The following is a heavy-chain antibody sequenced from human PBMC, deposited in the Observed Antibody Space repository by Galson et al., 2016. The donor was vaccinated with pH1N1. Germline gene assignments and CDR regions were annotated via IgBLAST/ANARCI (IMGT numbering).Heavy chain of an antibody. J-gene: IGHJ5*02. CDR2: IIGRGGSR. D-gene: IGHD3-10*01. CDR3: AKEGQWSGGNWFDP. V-gene: IGHV3-23*01. Sequence: SLRPSCAASGFTFGTHAMTWVRQAPGKGLQWVAVIIGRGGSREYADSVKGRFTISRDNSTNTLYLQMNSVRVGDTGIYYCAKEGQWSGGNWFDPWGQGTLVTVSS. CDR1: GFTFGTHA.